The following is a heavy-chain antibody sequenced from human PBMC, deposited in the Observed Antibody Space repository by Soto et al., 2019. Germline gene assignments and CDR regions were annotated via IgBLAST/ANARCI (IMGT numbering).Heavy chain of an antibody. CDR1: GGSISAGDYY. V-gene: IGHV4-30-4*01. CDR3: ARGDWFHP. Sequence: LSLTCTVSGGSISAGDYYWNWIRQPPGKGLEWIGYIYYTGTTEYNPSLKSRATLSVDTSKNRFSLNLTSVTAADSAVYYCARGDWFHPWAREPWSPSPQ. J-gene: IGHJ5*02. CDR2: IYYTGTT.